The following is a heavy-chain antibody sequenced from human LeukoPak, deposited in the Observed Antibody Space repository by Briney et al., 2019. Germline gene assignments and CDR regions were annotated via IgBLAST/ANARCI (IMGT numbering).Heavy chain of an antibody. D-gene: IGHD2-21*02. CDR2: IYPGDSDT. Sequence: GESLKISCKGSGYSFTSYWIGWVRQMPGKGLGWMGIIYPGDSDTRYSPSFQGQVTISADKSISTAYLQWSSLKASDTAMYYCARGSYCGGDCYLEYFQHWGQGTLVTASS. V-gene: IGHV5-51*01. CDR1: GYSFTSYW. J-gene: IGHJ1*01. CDR3: ARGSYCGGDCYLEYFQH.